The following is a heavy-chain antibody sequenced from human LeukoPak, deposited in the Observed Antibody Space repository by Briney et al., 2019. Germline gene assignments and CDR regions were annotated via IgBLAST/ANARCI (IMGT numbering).Heavy chain of an antibody. CDR1: GFTFSSYA. J-gene: IGHJ6*03. CDR3: ARGSGSYYGYYYYYMDV. V-gene: IGHV3-30*04. Sequence: GGSLRLSCAASGFTFSSYAMHWVRQAPGKGLEWVAVISYDGSNKYYADSVKGRFTISRDNSKNTLYLQMNSLRAEDTAVYYCARGSGSYYGYYYYYMDVWGKGTTVTVSS. D-gene: IGHD1-26*01. CDR2: ISYDGSNK.